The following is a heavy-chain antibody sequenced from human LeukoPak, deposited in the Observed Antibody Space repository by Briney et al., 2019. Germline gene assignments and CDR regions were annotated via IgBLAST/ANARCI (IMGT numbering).Heavy chain of an antibody. D-gene: IGHD2-21*02. J-gene: IGHJ4*02. CDR2: IYYSGST. CDR1: GGSISSGGYY. CDR3: ARSSYCGGDCYYIDY. Sequence: SETLSLTCTVSGGSISSGGYYWSWIRRHPGKGLEWIGYIYYSGSTYYNPSLKSRVTISVDTSKNQFSLKLSSVTAADTAVYYCARSSYCGGDCYYIDYWGQGTLVTVSS. V-gene: IGHV4-31*03.